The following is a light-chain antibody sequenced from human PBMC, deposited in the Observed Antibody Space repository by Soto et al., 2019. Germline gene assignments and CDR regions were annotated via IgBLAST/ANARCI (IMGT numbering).Light chain of an antibody. V-gene: IGLV1-47*01. J-gene: IGLJ2*01. Sequence: QSVLTQPPSASGTPGQRVSISCSGSNSNIGSKYVYWYQQLPGTAPKLLMYRNNQRPSGVPDRFSGSKSGTSASLAISGLRSEDEADYYCAAWDNNLGGPAFGGGTKGPS. CDR3: AAWDNNLGGPA. CDR1: NSNIGSKY. CDR2: RNN.